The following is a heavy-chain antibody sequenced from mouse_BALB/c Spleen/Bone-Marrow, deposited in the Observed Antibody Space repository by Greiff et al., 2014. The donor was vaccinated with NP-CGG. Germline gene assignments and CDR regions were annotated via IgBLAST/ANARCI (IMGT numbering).Heavy chain of an antibody. CDR3: AAYYYGSSQFAY. D-gene: IGHD1-1*01. V-gene: IGHV14-3*02. CDR1: GFNIKDTY. J-gene: IGHJ3*01. Sequence: EVKLVESGAELVKPGASVKLSCTASGFNIKDTYMHWVKQRPEQGLEWIGRIDPANGNTKYDPKFQGKATITADTSSNTAYLQPSSLTSKDTAVYYFAAYYYGSSQFAYWGQGTLVTVSA. CDR2: IDPANGNT.